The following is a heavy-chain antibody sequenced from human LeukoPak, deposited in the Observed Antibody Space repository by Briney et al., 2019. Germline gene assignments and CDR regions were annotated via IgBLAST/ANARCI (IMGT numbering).Heavy chain of an antibody. CDR3: ARRGFGGGDDLPDI. V-gene: IGHV1-69*05. CDR1: GGTFNSYA. J-gene: IGHJ3*02. CDR2: VIPNFGTP. D-gene: IGHD3-10*01. Sequence: ASVKVSCKAAGGTFNSYAISWVRQAPGQGLEWMGGVIPNFGTPNYAPNFQGRVIFTTDESTTTAYMDLSNLRSDDTAVYYCARRGFGGGDDLPDIWGQGTLVVVS.